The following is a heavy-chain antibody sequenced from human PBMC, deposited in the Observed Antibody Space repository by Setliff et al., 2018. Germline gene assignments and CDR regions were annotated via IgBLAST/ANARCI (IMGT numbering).Heavy chain of an antibody. CDR3: ARDRRGGYGAINWFDP. D-gene: IGHD3-16*01. CDR1: GDSIGRGGYY. Sequence: SETLSLTCSVSGDSIGRGGYYWSWIRQQPGKGLEWIASIYYSGSTYYNPFLKSRLRVSMDSSKNQFYLDLSSVTAADTAVYYCARDRRGGYGAINWFDPWGQGTLVTVYS. J-gene: IGHJ5*02. CDR2: IYYSGST. V-gene: IGHV4-31*03.